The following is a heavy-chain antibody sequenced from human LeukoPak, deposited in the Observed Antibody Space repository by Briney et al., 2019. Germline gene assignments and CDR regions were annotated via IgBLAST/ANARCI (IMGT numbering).Heavy chain of an antibody. CDR3: ARTAPPYYDFWSGYKAFDI. CDR2: INHSGST. J-gene: IGHJ3*02. D-gene: IGHD3-3*01. CDR1: GGSFGGYY. Sequence: SETLSLTCVVYGGSFGGYYWSWIRQPPGKGLEWIGEINHSGSTNYNPSLKSRVTISVDTSKNQFSLKLSSVTAADTAVYYCARTAPPYYDFWSGYKAFDIWGQGTMVTVSS. V-gene: IGHV4-34*01.